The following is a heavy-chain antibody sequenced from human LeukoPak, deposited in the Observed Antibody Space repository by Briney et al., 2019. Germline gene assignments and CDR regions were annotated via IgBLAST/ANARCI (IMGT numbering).Heavy chain of an antibody. CDR3: SRDRHCIGSTCYGL. CDR1: GFTFSSYA. V-gene: IGHV3-23*01. CDR2: FSVSDATT. J-gene: IGHJ4*02. Sequence: GGSLRLSCAASGFTFSSYAMSWVRQAPGKGLEWVSGFSVSDATTYYADSVKGRFIISRDNSKNTLYLQMNSLRAEDTAVYYCSRDRHCIGSTCYGLWGQGTRVTVSS. D-gene: IGHD2-2*01.